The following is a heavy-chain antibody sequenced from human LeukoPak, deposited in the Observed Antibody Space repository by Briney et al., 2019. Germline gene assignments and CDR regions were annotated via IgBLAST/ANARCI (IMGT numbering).Heavy chain of an antibody. V-gene: IGHV3-30*02. CDR3: AKAESSSSGYYYYMDV. CDR1: GFSFSYG. J-gene: IGHJ6*03. D-gene: IGHD6-6*01. CDR2: MNFNEKDK. Sequence: AGGSLRLSCVASGFSFSYGMNWVRQAPGKGLEWVAFMNFNEKDKSYTDAVKGRFTISRDDYRNTLYLQMSSLRVEDTAVYYCAKAESSSSGYYYYMDVWGKGTTVTVSS.